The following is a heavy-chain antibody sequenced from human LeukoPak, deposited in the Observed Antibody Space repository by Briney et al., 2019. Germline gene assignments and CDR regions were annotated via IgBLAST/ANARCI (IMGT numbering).Heavy chain of an antibody. V-gene: IGHV4-30-2*01. CDR2: IYHSGST. Sequence: SKTLSLTCTVSGGSISSGGYYWSWIRQPPGKGLEWIGYIYHSGSTYYNPSLKSRVTISVDRSKNQFSLKLSSVTAADTAVYYCARGPQYYFDYWGQGTLVTVSS. D-gene: IGHD4-11*01. CDR3: ARGPQYYFDY. J-gene: IGHJ4*02. CDR1: GGSISSGGYY.